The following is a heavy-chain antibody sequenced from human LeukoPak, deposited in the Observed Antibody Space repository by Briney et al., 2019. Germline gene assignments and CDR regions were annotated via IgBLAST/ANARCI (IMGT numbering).Heavy chain of an antibody. CDR1: GFTFSSYA. V-gene: IGHV3-30*01. J-gene: IGHJ6*03. D-gene: IGHD2-2*01. CDR3: ARDSADIVVVPAAPPYYYYYMDV. Sequence: PGGSLRLSCAASGFTFSSYAMHWVRQAPGKGLEWVVVISYDGSNKYYADSVKGRFTISRDNSKNTLYLQMNSLRAEDTAVYYCARDSADIVVVPAAPPYYYYYMDVWGKGTTVTVSS. CDR2: ISYDGSNK.